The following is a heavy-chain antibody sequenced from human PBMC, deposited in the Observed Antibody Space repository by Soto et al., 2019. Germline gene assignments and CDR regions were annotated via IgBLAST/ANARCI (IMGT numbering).Heavy chain of an antibody. CDR2: INPNSGGT. Sequence: ASVKVSCKASGYTFTGYYMHWVRQAPGQGLEWMGWINPNSGGTNYAQKFQGWVTVTRDTSISTAYMELSRLRSDDTAVYYCARGVVPAATYYYYYMDVWGKGTTVTVSS. CDR3: ARGVVPAATYYYYYMDV. V-gene: IGHV1-2*04. D-gene: IGHD2-2*01. J-gene: IGHJ6*03. CDR1: GYTFTGYY.